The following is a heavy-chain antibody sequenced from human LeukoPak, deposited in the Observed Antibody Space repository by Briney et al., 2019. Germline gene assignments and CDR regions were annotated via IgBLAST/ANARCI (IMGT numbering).Heavy chain of an antibody. J-gene: IGHJ4*02. Sequence: ASVKVSCKASGYTFTGYYMHWVRQAPGQGLEWMGWINPNSGGTNYAQKLQGRVTMTTDTSTSTAYMELRSLRSDDTAVYYCARDGGYRPYYFDYWGQGTLVTVSS. CDR1: GYTFTGYY. CDR2: INPNSGGT. D-gene: IGHD3-16*01. CDR3: ARDGGYRPYYFDY. V-gene: IGHV1-2*02.